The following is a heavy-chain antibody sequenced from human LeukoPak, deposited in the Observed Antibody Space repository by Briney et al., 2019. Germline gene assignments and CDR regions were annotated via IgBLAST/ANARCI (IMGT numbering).Heavy chain of an antibody. CDR1: GYTFTTYA. D-gene: IGHD6-13*01. J-gene: IGHJ5*02. Sequence: GASVKVSCKASGYTFTTYAIHWVRQAPGRRLEWMGWINVGNGNTKYSQKFQGRVTITRDTSASTAYMELSSLRSEDTAVYYCARDYSSSWSNWFDPWGQGTLVTVSS. CDR2: INVGNGNT. V-gene: IGHV1-3*01. CDR3: ARDYSSSWSNWFDP.